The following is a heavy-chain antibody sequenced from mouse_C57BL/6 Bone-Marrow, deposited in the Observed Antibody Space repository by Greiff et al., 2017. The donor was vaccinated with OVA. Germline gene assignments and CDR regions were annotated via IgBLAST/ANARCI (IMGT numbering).Heavy chain of an antibody. CDR2: ISSGGDYI. Sequence: EVKLMESGEGLVKPGGSLKLSCAASGFTFSSYAMSWVRQTPEKRLEWVAYISSGGDYIYYADTVKGRFTISRDNARNTLYLQVSSLKSEDTAMYYCTRDPFDYWGQGTTLTVSS. CDR1: GFTFSSYA. V-gene: IGHV5-9-1*02. CDR3: TRDPFDY. J-gene: IGHJ2*01.